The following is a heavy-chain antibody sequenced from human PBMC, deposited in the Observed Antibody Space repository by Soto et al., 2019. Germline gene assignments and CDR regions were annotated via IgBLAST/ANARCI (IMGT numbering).Heavy chain of an antibody. D-gene: IGHD3-22*01. CDR2: IIPMFGTP. V-gene: IGHV1-69*13. CDR1: GVTFNRQD. J-gene: IGHJ4*02. CDR3: ARDLDSSGSYNRFDY. Sequence: SVKVSCKASGVTFNRQDMRWVRQAPGQGLEWMGGIIPMFGTPHYAEKFQDRVTITADESTGTAYLELSSLTSEDTAVYYCARDLDSSGSYNRFDYWGQGTPVTVSS.